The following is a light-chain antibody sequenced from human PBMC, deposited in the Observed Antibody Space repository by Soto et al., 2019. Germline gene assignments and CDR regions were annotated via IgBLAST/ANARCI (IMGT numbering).Light chain of an antibody. J-gene: IGKJ1*01. CDR3: QQYKGYPWT. CDR1: ESINIW. V-gene: IGKV1-5*01. CDR2: DAS. Sequence: DIQMTQSPSTLSASVGDRVTITCRASESINIWVAWYQQKPGKAPRFLIYDASSLESGVPSRFSGSGYETEFTLTITSLQPDDFATYYCQQYKGYPWTFGQGTKVEIK.